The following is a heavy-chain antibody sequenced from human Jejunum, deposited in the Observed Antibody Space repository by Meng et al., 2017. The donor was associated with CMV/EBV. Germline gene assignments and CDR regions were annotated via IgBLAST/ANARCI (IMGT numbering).Heavy chain of an antibody. V-gene: IGHV3-23*01. CDR2: IGASGGST. Sequence: SCAASGFTFRNYAMSWVRQGPGKGLEWVSGIGASGGSTYYADSVKGRFTISRDNINNILYLQMHSLRADDTAVYYCARGAPWTDYDYWGQGTLVTVSS. CDR3: ARGAPWTDYDY. D-gene: IGHD3/OR15-3a*01. J-gene: IGHJ4*02. CDR1: GFTFRNYA.